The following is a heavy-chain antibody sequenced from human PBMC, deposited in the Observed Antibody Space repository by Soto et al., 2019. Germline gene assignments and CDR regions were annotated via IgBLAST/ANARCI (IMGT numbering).Heavy chain of an antibody. CDR2: IIPILGIA. D-gene: IGHD4-17*01. Sequence: QVQLVQSGAEVKKPGSSVKVSCKASGGTFSSYTISWVRQAPGQGLEWMGRIIPILGIANYAQKFQGRVTITADKSTSTSYMELSSLRSEDTAVYYCARGRGTVTTGAFDYWGQGTLVTVSS. CDR1: GGTFSSYT. CDR3: ARGRGTVTTGAFDY. V-gene: IGHV1-69*02. J-gene: IGHJ4*02.